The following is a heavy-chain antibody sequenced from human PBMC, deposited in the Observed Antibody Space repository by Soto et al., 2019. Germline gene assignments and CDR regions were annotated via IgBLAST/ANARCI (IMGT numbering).Heavy chain of an antibody. CDR3: TRAAWFPYLSFY. CDR1: GFTFSRFE. Sequence: GSLRLSCAASGFTFSRFELHWVRQAPGKVLEWISYISSSGSTAYYASSVEGRFTISRDNANNSVYLQMDSLRAEDTALYYCTRAAWFPYLSFYWGQGALITVS. CDR2: ISSSGSTA. D-gene: IGHD3-10*01. V-gene: IGHV3-48*03. J-gene: IGHJ4*02.